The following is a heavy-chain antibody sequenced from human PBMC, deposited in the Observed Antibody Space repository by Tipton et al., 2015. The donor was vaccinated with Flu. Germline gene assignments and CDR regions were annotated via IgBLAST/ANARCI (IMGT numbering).Heavy chain of an antibody. CDR2: INHSGST. J-gene: IGHJ6*02. V-gene: IGHV4-34*01. CDR1: GGSFSGYY. Sequence: TLSLTCAVYGGSFSGYYWSWNRQPPGKGLEWIGEINHSGSTNYNPSLKSRVTISVDTSKNQFSLKLSSVTAADTAVYYCARGPPMILYYYYYYGMDVWDQGP. CDR3: ARGPPMILYYYYYYGMDV. D-gene: IGHD3-22*01.